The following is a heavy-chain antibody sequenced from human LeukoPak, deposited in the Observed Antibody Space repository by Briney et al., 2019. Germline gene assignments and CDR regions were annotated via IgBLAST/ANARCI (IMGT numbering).Heavy chain of an antibody. J-gene: IGHJ4*02. Sequence: ASVKVSCKASGYTFTSYGISWVRQAPGQGLEWMGWISAYNSNTNYAQKLQGRVTMTTDTSTSTAYMELRSLRSDDTAVYYCARDEGVLRYFDWLFGFDYWGQGTLVTVSS. V-gene: IGHV1-18*04. CDR2: ISAYNSNT. CDR1: GYTFTSYG. CDR3: ARDEGVLRYFDWLFGFDY. D-gene: IGHD3-9*01.